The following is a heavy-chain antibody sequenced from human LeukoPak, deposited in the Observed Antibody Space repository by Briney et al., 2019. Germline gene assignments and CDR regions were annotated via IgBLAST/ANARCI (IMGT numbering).Heavy chain of an antibody. CDR2: ISSSGGYI. CDR3: ARDRITIFGVVES. Sequence: GGSLRLSWAASGFTFSNYGMNWVRQAPGKGLEWVSSISSSGGYIHYADSVKGRFTISRDNAKNSLYLQLDSLRAEDTAVYYCARDRITIFGVVESWGQGTLVTVSS. CDR1: GFTFSNYG. V-gene: IGHV3-21*01. D-gene: IGHD3-3*01. J-gene: IGHJ4*02.